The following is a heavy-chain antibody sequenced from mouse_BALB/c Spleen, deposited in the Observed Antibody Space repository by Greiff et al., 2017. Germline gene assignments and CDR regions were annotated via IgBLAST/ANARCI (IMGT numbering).Heavy chain of an antibody. D-gene: IGHD2-4*01. CDR3: EKGFNYDVGYYYAMDY. Sequence: EVKLVESGGGLVKPGGSLKLSCAASGFTFSSYAMSWVRQTPEKRLEWVASISSGGSTYYSDSVKGRFTISRNNARNILYQQMSSLRSEDTAMYYWEKGFNYDVGYYYAMDYWGQGTSVTVSS. CDR2: ISSGGST. V-gene: IGHV5-6-5*01. J-gene: IGHJ4*01. CDR1: GFTFSSYA.